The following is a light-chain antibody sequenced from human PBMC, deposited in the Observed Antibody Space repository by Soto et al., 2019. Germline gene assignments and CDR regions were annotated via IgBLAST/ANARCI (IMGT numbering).Light chain of an antibody. J-gene: IGKJ2*01. CDR2: DAS. CDR3: QQYDNLPVYT. CDR1: QDISNY. V-gene: IGKV1-33*01. Sequence: DIQMTQSPYSLSASVGDRVTITCQASQDISNYLNWYQQKPGKAPKLLIYDASNLETGVPSRFSGSGSGTDFTFTISSLQPEDIATYYCQQYDNLPVYTFGQGTKLEIK.